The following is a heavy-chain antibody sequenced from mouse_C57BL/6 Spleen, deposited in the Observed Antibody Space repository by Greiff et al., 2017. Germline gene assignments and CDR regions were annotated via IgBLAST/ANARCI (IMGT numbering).Heavy chain of an antibody. CDR2: INPSTGGT. CDR1: GYSFTGYY. J-gene: IGHJ1*03. V-gene: IGHV1-42*01. Sequence: EVQLQQSGPELVKPGASVKISCKASGYSFTGYYMNWVKQSPEKSLEWIGEINPSTGGTTYNQKFKAKATLTVDKSSRTAYMQLKSLTSEDSAVYYCARLQEGYFDVWGTGTTGTVSS. CDR3: ARLQEGYFDV.